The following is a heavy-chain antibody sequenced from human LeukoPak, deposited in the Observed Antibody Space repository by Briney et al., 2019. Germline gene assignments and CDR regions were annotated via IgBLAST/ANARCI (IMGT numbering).Heavy chain of an antibody. CDR2: VIGSGDNT. J-gene: IGHJ4*02. Sequence: GGSLRLSCAASGFTFSSYAMSWVRQAPGKGLEWVSGVIGSGDNTYYADSVKGRFTISRDNSKNTLHLQMGSLRAEDTAVYYCAKDLRDTLEEFDSWGQGTLVTVSS. CDR1: GFTFSSYA. D-gene: IGHD5-18*01. CDR3: AKDLRDTLEEFDS. V-gene: IGHV3-23*01.